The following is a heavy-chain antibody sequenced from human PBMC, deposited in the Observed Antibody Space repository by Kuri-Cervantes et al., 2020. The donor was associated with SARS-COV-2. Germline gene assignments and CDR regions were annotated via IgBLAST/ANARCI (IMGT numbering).Heavy chain of an antibody. Sequence: GSLRPSCTVAGGSISSYYWSWVRQPPGKGLEWIGYTYYSGSTNYNPYLKSRVTISVDTSKNQFSLKLSSVTAADTAVYYCARGWDYGSGSYYPRGDYGMDVWGQGTTVTVSS. D-gene: IGHD3-10*01. V-gene: IGHV4-59*01. CDR3: ARGWDYGSGSYYPRGDYGMDV. CDR2: TYYSGST. CDR1: GGSISSYY. J-gene: IGHJ6*02.